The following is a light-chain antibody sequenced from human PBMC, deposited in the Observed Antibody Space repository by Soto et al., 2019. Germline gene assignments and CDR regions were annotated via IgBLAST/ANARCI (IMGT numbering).Light chain of an antibody. CDR1: QSVSSSY. Sequence: EIVLTQSPGTLSLSPGKRATLSCRASQSVSSSYLAWYQQKPGQTPRLRIHGVSSRATGIPDRFSGSGSGTDFTLTISRLEPEDFAVYYCHQYGKSPWTFGQGTKVEIK. CDR3: HQYGKSPWT. CDR2: GVS. J-gene: IGKJ1*01. V-gene: IGKV3-20*01.